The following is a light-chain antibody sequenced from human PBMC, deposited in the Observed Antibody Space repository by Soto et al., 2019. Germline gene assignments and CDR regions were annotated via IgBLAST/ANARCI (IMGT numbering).Light chain of an antibody. Sequence: IVLTQSPGTLPLSPGERATLSCRASQTVRSSYLAWYQQKPGQAPRLLIYGASIRATGIPDRFSGSGSGTDFTLTISRLEPEDFAVYYCQQYGSSPLTFGGGTKVEIK. CDR3: QQYGSSPLT. CDR1: QTVRSSY. J-gene: IGKJ4*01. V-gene: IGKV3-20*01. CDR2: GAS.